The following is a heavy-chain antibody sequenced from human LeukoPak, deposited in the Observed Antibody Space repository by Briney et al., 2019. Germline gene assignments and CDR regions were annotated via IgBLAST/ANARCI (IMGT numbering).Heavy chain of an antibody. V-gene: IGHV4-39*01. J-gene: IGHJ3*02. CDR3: ARGRVVRGAFDI. Sequence: PSETLSLTCTVSGGSISSSSYYWGWIRQPPGKGLEWIGSIYYSGSTYYNPSLKSRVTIPVDTSKNQFSLKLSSVTAADTAVYYCARGRVVRGAFDIWGQGTMVTVSS. D-gene: IGHD2-15*01. CDR1: GGSISSSSYY. CDR2: IYYSGST.